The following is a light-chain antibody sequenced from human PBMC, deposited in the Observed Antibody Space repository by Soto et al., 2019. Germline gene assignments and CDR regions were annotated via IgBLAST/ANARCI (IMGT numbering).Light chain of an antibody. CDR3: NSYTSSSAYV. CDR1: SSYVGGFNY. J-gene: IGLJ1*01. Sequence: QSALTQPASVSGSPGQSITISCTGTSSYVGGFNYVSWYQQHPGKAPKLMIYDVTNRPSGVSYRFSGSKSGNTASLTISGLQAEDEADYYCNSYTSSSAYVFGTGTKVT. V-gene: IGLV2-14*03. CDR2: DVT.